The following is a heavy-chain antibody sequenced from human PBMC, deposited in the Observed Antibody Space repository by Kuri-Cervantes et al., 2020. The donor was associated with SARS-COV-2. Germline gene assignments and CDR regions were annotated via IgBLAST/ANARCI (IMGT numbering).Heavy chain of an antibody. D-gene: IGHD2-2*02. J-gene: IGHJ6*02. CDR1: GFTFINAW. CDR2: IKSKSDGGTT. V-gene: IGHV3-15*01. CDR3: TTDLPNPTYPRYYYYYYGMDV. Sequence: GGSLRLSCAASGFTFINAWMSWVRQAPGKGLEWVGRIKSKSDGGTTDYAAPVKGRFTISRDDSKNTLYLQMNSLKTEDTAVYYCTTDLPNPTYPRYYYYYYGMDVWGQGTTVTVSS.